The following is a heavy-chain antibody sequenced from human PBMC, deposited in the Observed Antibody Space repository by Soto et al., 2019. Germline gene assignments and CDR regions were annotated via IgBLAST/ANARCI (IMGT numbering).Heavy chain of an antibody. Sequence: SETLSLTCAVYGGSFSGYYWSWIRQPPGKGLEWIGEINHSGSTNYNPSLKSRVTISVDTSKNQFSLKLSSVTAADTAVYYCAFQPLLWFGESFDYWGQGTLVTVSS. D-gene: IGHD3-10*01. CDR2: INHSGST. J-gene: IGHJ4*02. CDR1: GGSFSGYY. CDR3: AFQPLLWFGESFDY. V-gene: IGHV4-34*01.